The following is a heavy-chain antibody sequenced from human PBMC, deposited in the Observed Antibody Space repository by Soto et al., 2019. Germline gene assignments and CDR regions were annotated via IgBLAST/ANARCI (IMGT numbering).Heavy chain of an antibody. Sequence: PSETLSLTCTVSGGSISSYYWSWIRQPPGKGLEWIGYIYYSGSTNYNPSLKSRVTISVDTSKNQFSLKLSSVTAADTAVYYCARVLPRSVTRFYYYYMDVWGKGTTVTVSS. J-gene: IGHJ6*03. CDR1: GGSISSYY. D-gene: IGHD4-17*01. V-gene: IGHV4-59*01. CDR2: IYYSGST. CDR3: ARVLPRSVTRFYYYYMDV.